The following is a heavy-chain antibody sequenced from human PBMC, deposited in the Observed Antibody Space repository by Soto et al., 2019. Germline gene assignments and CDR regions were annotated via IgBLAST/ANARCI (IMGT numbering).Heavy chain of an antibody. CDR1: GYSISSGYY. V-gene: IGHV4-38-2*01. D-gene: IGHD2-8*02. Sequence: PSETLSLTCAASGYSISSGYYWGWIRQPPEKGLEWIGTIYHNGRTYYDPSLKSRVTISVDTSKNQFSLRLSSMTAADTAEYSCVSLAFCTGANDCGFDYWGQGTLVTVSS. J-gene: IGHJ4*02. CDR2: IYHNGRT. CDR3: VSLAFCTGANDCGFDY.